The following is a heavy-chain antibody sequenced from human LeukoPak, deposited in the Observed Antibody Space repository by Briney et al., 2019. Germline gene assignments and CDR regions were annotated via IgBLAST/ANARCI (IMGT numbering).Heavy chain of an antibody. CDR1: GFTFSSYS. Sequence: GGSLRLSCAVSGFTFSSYSMNWVRQAPGKGLEWVSYINSGSDTIYYADSVKGRFTISRDNAKNSLYLQMNSLRDEDTAVYYCARGKIGSREHYFDYWGQGTLVTVSS. CDR2: INSGSDTI. D-gene: IGHD1-26*01. CDR3: ARGKIGSREHYFDY. J-gene: IGHJ4*02. V-gene: IGHV3-48*02.